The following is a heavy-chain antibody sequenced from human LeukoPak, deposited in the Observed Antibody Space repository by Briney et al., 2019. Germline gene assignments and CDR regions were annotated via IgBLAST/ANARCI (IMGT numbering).Heavy chain of an antibody. V-gene: IGHV1-2*02. Sequence: ASAKVSCRASGYTFTGYYMHWVRQAPGQGLEWMGWINPNSGGTNYAQKFQGRVTMTRDTSISTAYMELSRLRSDDTAVYYCARGLNNYYDSSGYYFVPVFDPWGQGTLVTVSS. J-gene: IGHJ5*02. CDR1: GYTFTGYY. CDR3: ARGLNNYYDSSGYYFVPVFDP. CDR2: INPNSGGT. D-gene: IGHD3-22*01.